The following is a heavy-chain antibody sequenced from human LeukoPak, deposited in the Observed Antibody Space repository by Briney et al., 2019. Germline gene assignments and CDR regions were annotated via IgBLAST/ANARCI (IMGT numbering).Heavy chain of an antibody. D-gene: IGHD6-19*01. CDR2: VWSDGTRE. Sequence: GTSLRLSCAASGFIFSRYAMHWVRQAPGTGLEWVAVVWSDGTREYYIDSVKGRFTISRDNSKNTLYLQMNSLRVEDTALYYCARLDHQAVTGTYFDYWGQGTLVTVSS. V-gene: IGHV3-33*01. J-gene: IGHJ4*02. CDR3: ARLDHQAVTGTYFDY. CDR1: GFIFSRYA.